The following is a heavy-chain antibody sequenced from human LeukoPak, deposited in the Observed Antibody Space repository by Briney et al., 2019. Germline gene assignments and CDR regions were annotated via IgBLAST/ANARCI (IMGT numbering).Heavy chain of an antibody. D-gene: IGHD7-27*01. CDR1: GFTFSSYA. CDR2: ISYDGSNK. J-gene: IGHJ5*02. V-gene: IGHV3-30-3*01. Sequence: GGSLRLSCAASGFTFSSYAMHWVRQAPGKGLEWVAVISYDGSNKYYADSVKGRFTISRDNSKNTLYLQMNSLRAEDTAVYYCARGGPYEPLGWFDPWGQGTLVTVSS. CDR3: ARGGPYEPLGWFDP.